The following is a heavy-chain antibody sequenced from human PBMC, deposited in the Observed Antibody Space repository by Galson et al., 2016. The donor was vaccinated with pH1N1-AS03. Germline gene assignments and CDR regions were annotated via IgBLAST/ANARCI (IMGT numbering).Heavy chain of an antibody. CDR1: GFTFNRSW. D-gene: IGHD2-8*01. CDR3: FEINNG. V-gene: IGHV3-7*01. CDR2: IKQDGSEK. Sequence: SLRLSCAASGFTFNRSWMNWVRQAPGKGLEWVANIKQDGSEKYYVDSVNGRFTISRDNAKNSLYLQMNSLRAEDTAVYYCFEINNGGGQGTLVTVSS. J-gene: IGHJ4*02.